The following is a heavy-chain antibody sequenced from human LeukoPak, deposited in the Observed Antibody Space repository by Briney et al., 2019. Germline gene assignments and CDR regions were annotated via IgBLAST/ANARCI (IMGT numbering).Heavy chain of an antibody. D-gene: IGHD5-24*01. Sequence: SGGSLRLSCAASGFTFSDYYMSWIRLAPGKGLEWVSYISSTGSTIYHADSVKGRFTISRDNAKNSLYLHMNSLRAEDTAVYYCARDGEMATITSWFDPWGQGTLVTVSS. CDR3: ARDGEMATITSWFDP. CDR1: GFTFSDYY. J-gene: IGHJ5*02. V-gene: IGHV3-11*01. CDR2: ISSTGSTI.